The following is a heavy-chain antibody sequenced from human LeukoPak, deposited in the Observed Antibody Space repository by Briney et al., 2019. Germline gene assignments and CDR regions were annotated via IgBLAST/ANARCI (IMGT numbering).Heavy chain of an antibody. CDR1: GGSFSGYY. J-gene: IGHJ4*02. Sequence: SETLSLTCAVYGGSFSGYYWSWIRQPPGKGLEWIGEINHSGSTNYNPSLKSRVTISVDTSKNQFSRKLSSVTAADTAVYYCARGHGVAVAGSQDFDYWGQGTLVTVSS. D-gene: IGHD6-19*01. V-gene: IGHV4-34*01. CDR2: INHSGST. CDR3: ARGHGVAVAGSQDFDY.